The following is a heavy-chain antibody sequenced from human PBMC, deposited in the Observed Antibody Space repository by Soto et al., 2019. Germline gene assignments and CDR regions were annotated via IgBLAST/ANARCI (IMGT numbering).Heavy chain of an antibody. V-gene: IGHV3-30-3*01. CDR1: GFTFSSYA. J-gene: IGHJ6*02. CDR3: AREHEPPSAYYYYGMDV. Sequence: QVQLVESGGGVVQPGRSLRLSCAASGFTFSSYAMHWVRQAPGKGLEWVAVISYDGSNKYYADSVKGRFTISRDNSKNTLYLQMNSRRAEDTAVYYCAREHEPPSAYYYYGMDVWGQGTTVTVSS. CDR2: ISYDGSNK.